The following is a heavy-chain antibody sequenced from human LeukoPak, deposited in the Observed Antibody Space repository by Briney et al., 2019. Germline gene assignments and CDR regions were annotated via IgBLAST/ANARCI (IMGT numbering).Heavy chain of an antibody. Sequence: GGSLRLSCAASGFTFSSYAMNWVRQAPGKGLEWVAVISYDGSKKYYADSVKGRFTISRDNSKNTLYLQMNSLRAEDTAVYYCARDLKDPFQYYFDYWGQGTLVTVSS. CDR3: ARDLKDPFQYYFDY. CDR1: GFTFSSYA. CDR2: ISYDGSKK. J-gene: IGHJ4*02. V-gene: IGHV3-30-3*01.